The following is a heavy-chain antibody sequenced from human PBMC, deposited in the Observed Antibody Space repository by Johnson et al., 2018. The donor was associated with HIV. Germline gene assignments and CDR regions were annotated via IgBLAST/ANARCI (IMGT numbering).Heavy chain of an antibody. CDR2: SYRGGST. Sequence: MLLVESGGGLVQPGGSLRLSCAASGFTVSSNYMSWVRQAPGKGLEWVSVSYRGGSTYYADSVKGRFTISRENSKNTLYLQMNSLRAEDTAVYSCARTPIRTSDTGAFDIWGQGTMVTVSS. V-gene: IGHV3-66*01. D-gene: IGHD2-15*01. CDR3: ARTPIRTSDTGAFDI. CDR1: GFTVSSNY. J-gene: IGHJ3*02.